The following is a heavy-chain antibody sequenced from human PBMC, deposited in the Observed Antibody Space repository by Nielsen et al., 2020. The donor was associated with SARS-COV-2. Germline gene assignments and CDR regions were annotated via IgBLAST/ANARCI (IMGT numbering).Heavy chain of an antibody. CDR1: GFTFDDYA. D-gene: IGHD3-10*01. Sequence: GGSLRLSCAASGFTFDDYAMHWVRQAPGKGLEWVSGISWNSGSIGYADSVKGRFTISRDNAKNSLYLQMNSLRAEDTALYYCANSVPYGSGSYETGGMDVWGQGTTVTVSS. J-gene: IGHJ6*02. V-gene: IGHV3-9*01. CDR2: ISWNSGSI. CDR3: ANSVPYGSGSYETGGMDV.